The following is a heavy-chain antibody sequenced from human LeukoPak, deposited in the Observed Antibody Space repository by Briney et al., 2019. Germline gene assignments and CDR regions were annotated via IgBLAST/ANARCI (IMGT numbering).Heavy chain of an antibody. V-gene: IGHV1-46*01. J-gene: IGHJ4*02. CDR1: GYTFTGYY. Sequence: ASVKVSCKASGYTFTGYYMHWVRQAPGQGLEWMGIINPSGGSTSYAQKFQGRVTMTRDTSTSTVYMELSSLRSEDTAVYYCARDFAGGFGTVPDRCGYWGQGTLVTVSS. D-gene: IGHD3-10*01. CDR2: INPSGGST. CDR3: ARDFAGGFGTVPDRCGY.